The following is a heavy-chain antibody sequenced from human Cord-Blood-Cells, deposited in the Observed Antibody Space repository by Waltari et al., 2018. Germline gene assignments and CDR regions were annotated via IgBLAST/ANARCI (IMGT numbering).Heavy chain of an antibody. CDR2: IYHSGST. D-gene: IGHD3-22*01. V-gene: IGHV4-4*02. CDR3: AVRDSSGYYYFDY. CDR1: GGSISSSNG. Sequence: VQLQESGPGLVKPSGTLSLTCAVAGGSISSSNGWRWVRQPPGKGLEWIGEIYHSGSTNYNPSLKSRVTISVDKSKNQFSLKLSSVTAADTAVYYCAVRDSSGYYYFDYWGQGTLVTVSS. J-gene: IGHJ4*02.